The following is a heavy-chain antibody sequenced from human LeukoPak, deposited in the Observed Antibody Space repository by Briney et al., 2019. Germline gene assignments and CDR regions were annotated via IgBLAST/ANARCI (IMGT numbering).Heavy chain of an antibody. J-gene: IGHJ4*02. CDR2: ISGSGGST. V-gene: IGHV3-23*01. CDR3: ARDRGSYGEGFFDH. D-gene: IGHD1-26*01. CDR1: GFTFSSYG. Sequence: PGGSLRLSCAASGFTFSSYGMSWVRQAPGKGLEWVSAISGSGGSTYYADSVKGRFIISRDNSKNTLFLQMNSLRAEDTAVYYCARDRGSYGEGFFDHWGQGTLVTVSS.